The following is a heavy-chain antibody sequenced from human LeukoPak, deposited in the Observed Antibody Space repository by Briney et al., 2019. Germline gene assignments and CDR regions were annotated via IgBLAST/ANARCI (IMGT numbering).Heavy chain of an antibody. Sequence: GGSLRLSCTASGFTFSSYSKNWVRQAPGKGLEWVSSISSSSSYIYYADSVKGRFTISRDNAKNSLYLQMNSLRAEDTAVYYCARDYGTTVWFDPWGLRTLVTVSS. CDR2: ISSSSSYI. V-gene: IGHV3-21*01. J-gene: IGHJ5*02. CDR1: GFTFSSYS. D-gene: IGHD1-7*01. CDR3: ARDYGTTVWFDP.